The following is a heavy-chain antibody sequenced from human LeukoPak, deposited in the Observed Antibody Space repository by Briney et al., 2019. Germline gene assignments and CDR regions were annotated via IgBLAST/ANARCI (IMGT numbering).Heavy chain of an antibody. Sequence: GGSLRLSCAASGFTFSNYAMSWVHQAPGKGLEWVSAISGSGGSTYYADYLRGRFTVSRDNSRNTLWLQMNSLRAEDTAIYYCAKARGTTGWLPYFDYWGQGALVTVSS. D-gene: IGHD6-19*01. J-gene: IGHJ4*02. CDR1: GFTFSNYA. V-gene: IGHV3-23*01. CDR2: ISGSGGST. CDR3: AKARGTTGWLPYFDY.